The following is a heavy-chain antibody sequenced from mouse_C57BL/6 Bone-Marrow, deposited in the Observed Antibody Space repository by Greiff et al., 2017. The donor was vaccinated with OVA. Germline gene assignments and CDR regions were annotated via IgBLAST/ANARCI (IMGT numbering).Heavy chain of an antibody. CDR1: GFTFSSYG. Sequence: EVMLVESGGDLVKPGGSLKLSCAASGFTFSSYGMSWVRQTPDKRLEWVATISSGGSYPYYPDSVKGRFTISRDNAKNTLYLQMSSLKSEDTAMYYCARIRMITTPSYWGQGTLVTVSA. CDR3: ARIRMITTPSY. V-gene: IGHV5-6*01. J-gene: IGHJ3*01. D-gene: IGHD2-4*01. CDR2: ISSGGSYP.